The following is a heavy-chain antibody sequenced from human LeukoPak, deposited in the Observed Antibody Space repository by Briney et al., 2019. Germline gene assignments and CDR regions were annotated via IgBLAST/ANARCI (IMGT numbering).Heavy chain of an antibody. CDR2: ISGSGGST. CDR3: AKDRGTAARLYFDY. Sequence: GGSLRLSCAASGFTVSSNYMSWVRQAPGKGLEWVSAISGSGGSTYYADSVKGRFTISRDNSKNTLYLQMNSLRAEDTAVYYCAKDRGTAARLYFDYWGQGTLVTVSS. CDR1: GFTVSSNY. V-gene: IGHV3-23*01. D-gene: IGHD6-13*01. J-gene: IGHJ4*02.